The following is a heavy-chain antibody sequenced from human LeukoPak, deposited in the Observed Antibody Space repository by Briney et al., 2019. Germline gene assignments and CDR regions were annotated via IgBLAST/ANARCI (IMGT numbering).Heavy chain of an antibody. CDR3: ASGDGVYFDY. J-gene: IGHJ4*02. V-gene: IGHV4-39*01. D-gene: IGHD2-21*02. CDR1: GGSISSSSYY. Sequence: SETLSLTCTVSGGSISSSSYYWGWIRQPPGKGLEWIGSIYYSGSTYYNPSLKSRVTISVDTSENQFSLKLSSVTAADTAVYYCASGDGVYFDYWGQGTLVTVSS. CDR2: IYYSGST.